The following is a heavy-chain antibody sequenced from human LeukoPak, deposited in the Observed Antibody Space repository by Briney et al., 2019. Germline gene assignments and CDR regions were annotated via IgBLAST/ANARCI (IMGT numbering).Heavy chain of an antibody. Sequence: GGSLRLSCAASGFTFTSYGMHWVRQAPGKGLEWVSYISSSGSTIYYADSVKGRFTISRDNAKNSLYLQMNSLRAEDTAVYYCASLDYGGNIDYWGQGTLVTVSS. V-gene: IGHV3-48*04. CDR2: ISSSGSTI. CDR3: ASLDYGGNIDY. D-gene: IGHD4-23*01. J-gene: IGHJ4*02. CDR1: GFTFTSYG.